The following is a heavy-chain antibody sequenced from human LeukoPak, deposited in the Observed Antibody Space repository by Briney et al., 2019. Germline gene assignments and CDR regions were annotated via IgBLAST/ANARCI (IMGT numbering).Heavy chain of an antibody. Sequence: ASVKVSCKASGYTFTSYYMHWVRQAPGQGLEWMGIINPSGGSTSYAQKFQGRVTMTRDTSTSTVYMELSSLRSEDTAVYYCARGPSITMIVVVDDAFDIWGQGTMVTVSS. V-gene: IGHV1-46*01. CDR1: GYTFTSYY. J-gene: IGHJ3*02. CDR2: INPSGGST. D-gene: IGHD3-22*01. CDR3: ARGPSITMIVVVDDAFDI.